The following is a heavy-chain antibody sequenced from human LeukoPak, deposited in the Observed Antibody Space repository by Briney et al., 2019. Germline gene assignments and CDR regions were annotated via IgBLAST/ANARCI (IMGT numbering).Heavy chain of an antibody. CDR1: GGSISSYY. V-gene: IGHV4-59*01. CDR3: ARVTYYDFWSGYHFDY. J-gene: IGHJ4*02. CDR2: IYYSGST. D-gene: IGHD3-3*01. Sequence: SETLSLTCTVPGGSISSYYWSWIRQPPGKGLEWIGYIYYSGSTNYNPSLKSRVTISVDTSKNQFSLKLSSVTAADTAVYYCARVTYYDFWSGYHFDYWGQGTLVTVSS.